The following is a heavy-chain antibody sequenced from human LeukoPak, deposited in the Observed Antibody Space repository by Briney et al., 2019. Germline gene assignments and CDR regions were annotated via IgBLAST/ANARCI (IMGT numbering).Heavy chain of an antibody. Sequence: PSQTLSLTCTVSGGSISSGTYYWSWIRQPAGKGLEWIGRIYTSGSTNYNPSLKSGVTISVDTSKNQFSLKLSCVTAADTAVYYCAAHSSGSSYYFDYWGQGTLVTVSS. V-gene: IGHV4-61*02. CDR2: IYTSGST. CDR3: AAHSSGSSYYFDY. J-gene: IGHJ4*02. D-gene: IGHD3-22*01. CDR1: GGSISSGTYY.